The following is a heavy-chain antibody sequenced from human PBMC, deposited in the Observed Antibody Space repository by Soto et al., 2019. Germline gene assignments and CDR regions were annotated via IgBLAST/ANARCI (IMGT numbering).Heavy chain of an antibody. CDR2: IIPIFATV. J-gene: IGHJ4*02. Sequence: QVQLVQSGSEVKKPGSSVKVSCKASGGSFSSNPISWVRQAPGQGLEWMAGIIPIFATVHYAQKFQGRVTITADESTSTAYMELTSLRSEDTAVYFCASGGRGSSSAPRYYFDYWGQGTLVTVSS. V-gene: IGHV1-69*01. CDR1: GGSFSSNP. D-gene: IGHD5-18*01. CDR3: ASGGRGSSSAPRYYFDY.